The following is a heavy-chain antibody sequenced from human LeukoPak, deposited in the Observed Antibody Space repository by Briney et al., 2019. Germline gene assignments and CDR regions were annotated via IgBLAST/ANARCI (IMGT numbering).Heavy chain of an antibody. V-gene: IGHV4-38-2*02. CDR3: ARVVPSDPNPIIAAAGTPYYFDY. J-gene: IGHJ4*02. CDR2: IYHSGST. CDR1: GYSISSGYY. Sequence: PSETLSLTCTVSGYSISSGYYWGWVRQPPGKGLEWIGSIYHSGSTYYNPSLKSRVTISVDTSKNQFSLKLSSVTAADTAVYYCARVVPSDPNPIIAAAGTPYYFDYWGQGTLVTVSS. D-gene: IGHD6-13*01.